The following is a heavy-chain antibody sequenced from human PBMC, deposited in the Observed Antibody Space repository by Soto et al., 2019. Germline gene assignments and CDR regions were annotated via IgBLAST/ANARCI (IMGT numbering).Heavy chain of an antibody. Sequence: QVQLVESGGGVVQPGRSLRLSCAASGFTFSSHAMHWVRQAPGKGLEWVAVISYDGNNKYYADSVKGRFTISRDNSKNVLYRKINSGGAEDTGVYYWGKGGAGGGCIGTSCFLDGMDVGGQGTT. D-gene: IGHD2-2*01. J-gene: IGHJ6*02. CDR3: GKGGAGGGCIGTSCFLDGMDV. CDR2: ISYDGNNK. CDR1: GFTFSSHA. V-gene: IGHV3-30*18.